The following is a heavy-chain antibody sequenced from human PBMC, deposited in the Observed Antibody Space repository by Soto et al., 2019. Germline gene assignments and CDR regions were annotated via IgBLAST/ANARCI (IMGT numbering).Heavy chain of an antibody. CDR2: ISYDGSNK. CDR1: GFTFSSYA. CDR3: ARGSGWYSFEDY. Sequence: QVQLVESGGGVVQPGRSLRLSCAASGFTFSSYAMHWVRQAPGKGLEWVAVISYDGSNKYYADSVKGRFTISRDNSKNTLYLEMNSLRAEDTAVYYCARGSGWYSFEDYCGQGTLVTVSS. V-gene: IGHV3-30-3*01. J-gene: IGHJ4*02. D-gene: IGHD6-19*01.